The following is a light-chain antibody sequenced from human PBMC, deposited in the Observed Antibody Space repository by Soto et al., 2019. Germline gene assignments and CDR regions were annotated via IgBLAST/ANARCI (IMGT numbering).Light chain of an antibody. CDR3: QQYGSSPYS. CDR2: GAS. J-gene: IGKJ3*01. V-gene: IGKV3-20*01. CDR1: QSVSSSY. Sequence: EIVLTQSPGTLSLSPGESATLSCRASQSVSSSYLAWYQQKPGQAPRLLIYGASSRATGIPDRFSGSGSGTDFTLTITTLEPEDFAVYYCQQYGSSPYSFGPGTKVDIK.